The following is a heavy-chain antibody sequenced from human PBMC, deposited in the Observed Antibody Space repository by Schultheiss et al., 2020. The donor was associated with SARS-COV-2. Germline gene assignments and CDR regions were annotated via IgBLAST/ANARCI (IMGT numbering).Heavy chain of an antibody. CDR2: IYYSGST. CDR1: GGSISSYY. Sequence: SETLSLTCTVSGGSISSYYWSWIRQPPGKGLEWIGYIYYSGSTNYNPSLKSRVTISVDTSKNQFSLKLSSVTAADTAVYYCARGHVQQLGTYYFDYWGQGTLVTVSS. V-gene: IGHV4-59*01. J-gene: IGHJ4*02. D-gene: IGHD6-13*01. CDR3: ARGHVQQLGTYYFDY.